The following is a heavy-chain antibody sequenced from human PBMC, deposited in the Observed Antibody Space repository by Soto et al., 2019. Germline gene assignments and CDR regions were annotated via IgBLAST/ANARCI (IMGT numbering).Heavy chain of an antibody. CDR1: GGSVNGGGYY. CDR3: ARGDHGPRRFYFDT. V-gene: IGHV4-61*03. J-gene: IGHJ4*02. D-gene: IGHD2-8*01. Sequence: SETLSLTCTVSGGSVNGGGYYWSWIRQPPGKGLEWIGFIFYSGGTSYNPSLGSRVTISADTSKTLFSLNLNFVTAADTAVYYCARGDHGPRRFYFDTWGQGTLVTVSS. CDR2: IFYSGGT.